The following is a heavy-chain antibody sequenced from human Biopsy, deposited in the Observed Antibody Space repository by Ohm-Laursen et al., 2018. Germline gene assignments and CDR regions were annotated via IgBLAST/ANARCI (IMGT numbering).Heavy chain of an antibody. V-gene: IGHV1-69*06. J-gene: IGHJ2*01. CDR3: ARFPLGAYDDSGSYRAVEHWYFDL. CDR1: GGTFTNHA. CDR2: SITLFNTA. Sequence: GSSVKVSCKASGGTFTNHAVGWVRQAPGQGLEWVGSSITLFNTANYAGKFQGRVTLTADKSTTTAYMELSSLRSEDTAIYYCARFPLGAYDDSGSYRAVEHWYFDLWGRGTLVTVSS. D-gene: IGHD3-22*01.